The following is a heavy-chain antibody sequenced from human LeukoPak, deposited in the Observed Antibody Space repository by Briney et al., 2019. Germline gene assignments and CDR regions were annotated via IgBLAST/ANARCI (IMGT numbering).Heavy chain of an antibody. CDR1: GFTVSSNY. Sequence: PGGSLRLSCAASGFTVSSNYMSWVRQAPGKGLEWVSVIYSGGSTYYADSVKGRSTISRDNSKNTLYLQMNSLRAEDTAVYYCAREPNCSGGSCLDAFDIWGQGTMVTVSS. CDR3: AREPNCSGGSCLDAFDI. V-gene: IGHV3-53*01. J-gene: IGHJ3*02. D-gene: IGHD2-15*01. CDR2: IYSGGST.